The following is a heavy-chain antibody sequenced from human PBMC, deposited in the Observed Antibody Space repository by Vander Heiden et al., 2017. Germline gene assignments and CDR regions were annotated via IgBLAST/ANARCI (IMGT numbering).Heavy chain of an antibody. CDR2: ISYDGSNT. D-gene: IGHD6-13*01. J-gene: IGHJ5*02. V-gene: IGHV3-30*18. Sequence: PEWVAGISYDGSNTYYADTVKGRYAISRDNSKNTLYLKMNSLRAKDTAVYYGAKDGGTAGTGDWFDPWGQGTLVTVSS. CDR3: AKDGGTAGTGDWFDP.